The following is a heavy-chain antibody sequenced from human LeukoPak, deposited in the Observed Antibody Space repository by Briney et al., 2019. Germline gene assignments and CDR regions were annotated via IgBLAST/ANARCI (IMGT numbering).Heavy chain of an antibody. Sequence: GGSLRLSCAASGFTFSSYGMHWVRQAPGKGLEWVAVIWYDGSNKYYADSVKGRFTISRDNSKNTLYLQMNSLRAEDTAVYYCATNYTAAAWDYWGQGTLVTVSS. V-gene: IGHV3-33*01. CDR2: IWYDGSNK. CDR1: GFTFSSYG. J-gene: IGHJ4*02. D-gene: IGHD6-13*01. CDR3: ATNYTAAAWDY.